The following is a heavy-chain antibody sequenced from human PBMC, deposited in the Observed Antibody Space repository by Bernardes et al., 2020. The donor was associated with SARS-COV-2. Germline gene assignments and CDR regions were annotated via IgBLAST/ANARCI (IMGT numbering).Heavy chain of an antibody. V-gene: IGHV3-20*01. CDR1: VFTFDDHG. J-gene: IGHJ4*02. Sequence: GGSLRLSCAESVFTFDDHGISWVRQVPGKGLEWVSGINRKGGSTEYADSVRGRFTISRDNAKKSLYLQINNLRAEDTVLYHCVRGFPYGPFTDWGQGALCTVS. D-gene: IGHD3-10*01. CDR3: VRGFPYGPFTD. CDR2: INRKGGST.